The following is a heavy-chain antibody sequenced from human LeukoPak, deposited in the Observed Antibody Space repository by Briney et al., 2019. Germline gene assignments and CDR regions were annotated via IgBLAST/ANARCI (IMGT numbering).Heavy chain of an antibody. CDR1: GGSISSGSHY. Sequence: PSQTLSLTCTVSGGSISSGSHYWSWIRQPPGKGLEWIGYVYYSGTTDYNPSLRSRVSISVDTSKNQFSLKLTSVTAADTAVYYCARGRGRDGDNLTSWGQGTLVTVSS. CDR2: VYYSGTT. J-gene: IGHJ4*02. V-gene: IGHV4-61*01. CDR3: ARGRGRDGDNLTS. D-gene: IGHD5-24*01.